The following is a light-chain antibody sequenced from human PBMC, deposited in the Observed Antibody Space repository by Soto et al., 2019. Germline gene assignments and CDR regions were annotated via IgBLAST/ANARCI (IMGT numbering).Light chain of an antibody. V-gene: IGLV3-21*02. J-gene: IGLJ3*02. CDR2: DDP. CDR1: NIGDKS. CDR3: QVWDRSSDHCV. Sequence: SYELTQAPSVSVAPGQTAKITCGGNNIGDKSVHWYQQKPGQAPVLAVYDDPDRPSGIPERFSGSKSGNTAALTISRAEAGDEADYYCQVWDRSSDHCVFGGGTKVTVL.